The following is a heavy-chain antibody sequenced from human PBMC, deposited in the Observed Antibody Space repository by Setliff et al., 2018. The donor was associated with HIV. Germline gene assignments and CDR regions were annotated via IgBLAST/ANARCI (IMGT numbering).Heavy chain of an antibody. J-gene: IGHJ4*02. D-gene: IGHD5-18*01. CDR3: ASIELAAMVPVDY. Sequence: GGSLRLSCTPSGFTFSAYTMNWVRQAPGKGLVWVSRINTDGSSTSYADSVKGRFTISRDNAKNSLFLQMNSLRAEDTAVYYCASIELAAMVPVDYWGQGTLVTVSS. CDR1: GFTFSAYT. CDR2: INTDGSST. V-gene: IGHV3-74*01.